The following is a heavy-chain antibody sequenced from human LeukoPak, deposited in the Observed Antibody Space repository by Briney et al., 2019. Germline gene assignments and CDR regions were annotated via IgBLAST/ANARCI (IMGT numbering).Heavy chain of an antibody. Sequence: GGSLRLSCAASGFTFSSYAMSWVRQAPGKGLEWVSAISGSGGSTYYADSVKGRFTISRDNSKNTLYLQMNSLRAEDTAVYYCAKLIAFTSFYDILTGYEDYWGQGTLVIVSS. CDR3: AKLIAFTSFYDILTGYEDY. D-gene: IGHD3-9*01. J-gene: IGHJ4*02. V-gene: IGHV3-23*01. CDR2: ISGSGGST. CDR1: GFTFSSYA.